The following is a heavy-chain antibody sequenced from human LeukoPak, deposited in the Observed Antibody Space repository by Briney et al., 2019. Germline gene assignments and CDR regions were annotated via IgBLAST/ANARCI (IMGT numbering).Heavy chain of an antibody. CDR1: GFTFSRHG. V-gene: IGHV3-33*01. D-gene: IGHD2-8*01. CDR2: IWYDGTNK. CDR3: ARDGVCTNGVCPGMFDP. J-gene: IGHJ5*02. Sequence: PGRSLRLSCAASGFTFSRHGMHWVRQAPGKGLEWLTLIWYDGTNKYYADSVKGRFTISRDNSKNTVYLQMNSLRAEDTAVYYCARDGVCTNGVCPGMFDPWGQGTLVTVSS.